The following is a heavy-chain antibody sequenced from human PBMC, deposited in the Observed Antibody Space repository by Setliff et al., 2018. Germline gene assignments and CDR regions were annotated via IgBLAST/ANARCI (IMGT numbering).Heavy chain of an antibody. D-gene: IGHD2-2*01. V-gene: IGHV1-18*01. CDR2: IGVYTGKT. CDR1: GYKFADYG. Sequence: ASVKVSCKASGYKFADYGITWVRQAPGQGLEWMGWIGVYTGKTYYAHKVQDRVTMTTDTSTGTAEWELRSLRSDDTAVYYCSRLVRYCTTTTCQRLSGGEYWGQGTLVTVSS. J-gene: IGHJ4*02. CDR3: SRLVRYCTTTTCQRLSGGEY.